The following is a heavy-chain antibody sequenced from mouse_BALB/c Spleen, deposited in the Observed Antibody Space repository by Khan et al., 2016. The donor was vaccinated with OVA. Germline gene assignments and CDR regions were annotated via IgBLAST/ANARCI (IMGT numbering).Heavy chain of an antibody. CDR3: AGKGRGWDFDY. CDR2: INPSTGYT. CDR1: GYTFINYW. J-gene: IGHJ2*01. D-gene: IGHD1-1*02. Sequence: QVQLKQSGAELAKPGASVKMSCKASGYTFINYWILWVKQRPGQGLEWIGYINPSTGYTEYNQNFKDKATLTADKSSSTAYMQLSSLTSEDSAVYYCAGKGRGWDFDYWGQGTTLTVSS. V-gene: IGHV1-7*01.